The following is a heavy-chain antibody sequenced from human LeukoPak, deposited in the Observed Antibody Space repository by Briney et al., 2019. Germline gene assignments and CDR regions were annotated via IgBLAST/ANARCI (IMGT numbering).Heavy chain of an antibody. D-gene: IGHD1-26*01. CDR2: ISSSGSGDNT. J-gene: IGHJ4*02. Sequence: GGSLRLSCAASGVTLSTYAMSRARQAPGKGLEWVSGISSSGSGDNTYYADSVKGRFTISRDNAKNSLYLQMNSLRAEDTAVYYCAREVGATQEIDYWGQGTLVTVSS. CDR1: GVTLSTYA. V-gene: IGHV3-21*01. CDR3: AREVGATQEIDY.